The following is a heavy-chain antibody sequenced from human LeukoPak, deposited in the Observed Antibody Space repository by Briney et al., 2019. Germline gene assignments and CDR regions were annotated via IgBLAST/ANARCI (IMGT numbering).Heavy chain of an antibody. J-gene: IGHJ4*02. CDR3: ARTPYYDFWSGYYSLDY. D-gene: IGHD3-3*01. CDR1: GGSFSGYY. CDR2: INHSGST. V-gene: IGHV4-34*01. Sequence: SETLSLTCAVYGGSFSGYYWSWIRQPPGKGLEWIGEINHSGSTNYNPSLKSRVTISVDTSKNQFSLKLSSVTAADTAVYYCARTPYYDFWSGYYSLDYCGQGTLVTVSS.